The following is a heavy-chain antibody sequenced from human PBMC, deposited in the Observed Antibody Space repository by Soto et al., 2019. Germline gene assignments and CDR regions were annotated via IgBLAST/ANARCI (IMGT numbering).Heavy chain of an antibody. V-gene: IGHV1-69*06. CDR1: GGTFSSYA. Sequence: SVKVSCKASGGTFSSYAISWVRQAPGQGLEWMGGIIPIFGTANYAQKFQGRVTITADKSTSTAYMELSSLRSEDTAVYYCARSNHLDYSNYHRWFDPWGQGTLVTVSS. D-gene: IGHD4-4*01. CDR2: IIPIFGTA. CDR3: ARSNHLDYSNYHRWFDP. J-gene: IGHJ5*02.